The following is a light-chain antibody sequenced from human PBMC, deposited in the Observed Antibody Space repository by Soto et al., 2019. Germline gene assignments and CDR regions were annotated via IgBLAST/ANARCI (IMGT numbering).Light chain of an antibody. J-gene: IGLJ1*01. CDR2: DVS. CDR3: NSYTTSSTYV. Sequence: ALAQPASVSGSPGQPITISCTGTSSDVGGYNYVSWYQQHPGKAPKVMIYDVSNRPSGVSNRFSGSKSGNTASLTISGLQAEDEADYYCNSYTTSSTYVFGTGTKVTVL. V-gene: IGLV2-14*01. CDR1: SSDVGGYNY.